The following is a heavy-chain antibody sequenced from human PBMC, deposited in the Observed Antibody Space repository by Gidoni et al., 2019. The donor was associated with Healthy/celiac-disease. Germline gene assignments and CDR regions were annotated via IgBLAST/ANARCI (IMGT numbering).Heavy chain of an antibody. V-gene: IGHV3-20*01. J-gene: IGHJ5*02. CDR1: GFTFDDFG. CDR2: INWKGGST. D-gene: IGHD5-12*01. Sequence: EVQLVEYGGGVVRPGGSLRLSCAASGFTFDDFGMSWVRHAPGKGLEWVSGINWKGGSTGYADSVKGRFTISRDNAKSSLYLQMNSLRAEDTALYHCARTGGSEWFDPWGQGTLVTVSS. CDR3: ARTGGSEWFDP.